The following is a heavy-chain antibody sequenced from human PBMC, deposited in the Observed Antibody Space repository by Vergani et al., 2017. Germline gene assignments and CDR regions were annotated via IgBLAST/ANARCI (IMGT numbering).Heavy chain of an antibody. J-gene: IGHJ6*03. CDR3: ARVRELAPSYYYYYMDV. CDR1: GGTFSSYA. Sequence: QVQLVQSGAEVKKPGSSVKVSCKASGGTFSSYAIRWVRQAPGQGLEWMGGIIPIFGTANYAQKFQGRVTITADESTSTAYMEPSSLRSEDTAVYYCARVRELAPSYYYYYMDVWGKGTTVTVSS. D-gene: IGHD1-26*01. CDR2: IIPIFGTA. V-gene: IGHV1-69*13.